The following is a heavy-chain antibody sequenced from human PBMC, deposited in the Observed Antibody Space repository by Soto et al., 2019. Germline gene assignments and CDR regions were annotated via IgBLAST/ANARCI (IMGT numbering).Heavy chain of an antibody. CDR1: GFTFSSYS. CDR3: ARSGALAYCGGDCYNYYYHGMDV. V-gene: IGHV3-21*01. Sequence: RRLSCAASGFTFSSYSMNWVRQAPGKGLEWVSSISSSSSYIYYADSVKGRFTISRDNAKNSLYLQMNSLRAEDTAVYYCARSGALAYCGGDCYNYYYHGMDVWGQGTTVTVSS. J-gene: IGHJ6*02. CDR2: ISSSSSYI. D-gene: IGHD2-21*02.